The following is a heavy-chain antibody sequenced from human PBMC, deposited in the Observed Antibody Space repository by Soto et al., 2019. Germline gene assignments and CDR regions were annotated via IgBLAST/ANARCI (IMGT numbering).Heavy chain of an antibody. CDR1: GFTFSSYG. J-gene: IGHJ4*02. CDR3: AKSKYCSGGSCHAHFDY. V-gene: IGHV3-30*18. D-gene: IGHD2-15*01. Sequence: GGSLRLSCAASGFTFSSYGMHWVRQAPGKGLEWVAVISYDGSNKYYADSVKGRFTISRDNSKNTLYLQMNSLRAEDTAVYYCAKSKYCSGGSCHAHFDYWGQGTLVTVSS. CDR2: ISYDGSNK.